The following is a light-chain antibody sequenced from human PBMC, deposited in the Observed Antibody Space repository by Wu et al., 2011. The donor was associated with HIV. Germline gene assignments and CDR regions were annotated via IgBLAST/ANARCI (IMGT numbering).Light chain of an antibody. Sequence: EIVLTQSPGTLSLSPGERATLSCRASQSVSSSYLAWYQQTPGQAPRLLIYGASSRATGIPDRFSGSGSGTDFTLTISRLEPEDFAVYYCQQYGSSLQVTFGGGTEGGDQT. V-gene: IGKV3-20*01. J-gene: IGKJ4*01. CDR3: QQYGSSLQVT. CDR2: GAS. CDR1: QSVSSSY.